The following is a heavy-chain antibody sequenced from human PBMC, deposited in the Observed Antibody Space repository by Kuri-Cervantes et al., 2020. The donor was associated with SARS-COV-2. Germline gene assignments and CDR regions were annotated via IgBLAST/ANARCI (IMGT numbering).Heavy chain of an antibody. CDR1: GFTFSSYA. CDR2: ISGSGGST. CDR3: AKAIPKEQWLIQY. D-gene: IGHD6-19*01. J-gene: IGHJ4*02. Sequence: GESLKISCAASGFTFSSYAMSWVRQAPGKGLEWVSAISGSGGSTYYADSVKGRFTISRDNSKNTLYLQMNSLRAEDTAVYYCAKAIPKEQWLIQYWGQGTLVTVSS. V-gene: IGHV3-23*01.